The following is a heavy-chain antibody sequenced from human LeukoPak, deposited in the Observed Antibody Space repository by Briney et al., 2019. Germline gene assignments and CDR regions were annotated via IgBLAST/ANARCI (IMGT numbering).Heavy chain of an antibody. V-gene: IGHV4-31*03. CDR1: GGSISSAGYY. D-gene: IGHD3-10*01. CDR3: ARVVNYGSGSYAPSFDY. J-gene: IGHJ4*02. CDR2: IYYSGST. Sequence: SQTLSLTCIVSGGSISSAGYYWTWIRQHPGKGLEWIGYIYYSGSTYYNPSLKSRVSLSVDTSKSQFSLKLSSVTAADTAVYYCARVVNYGSGSYAPSFDYWGQGTLVTVSS.